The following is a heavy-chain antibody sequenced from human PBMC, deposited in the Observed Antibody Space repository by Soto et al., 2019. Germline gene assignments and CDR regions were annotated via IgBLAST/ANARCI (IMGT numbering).Heavy chain of an antibody. CDR1: GGSISSSSYY. D-gene: IGHD3-10*01. J-gene: IGHJ4*02. Sequence: SETLSLTCTVSGGSISSSSYYWGWIRQPPGKGLEWIGSIYYSGSTYYNPSLKSRVTISVDTSKNQFSLKLSSVTAADTAVYYCARGFRELPFDYWGQGTLVTVSS. CDR3: ARGFRELPFDY. V-gene: IGHV4-39*01. CDR2: IYYSGST.